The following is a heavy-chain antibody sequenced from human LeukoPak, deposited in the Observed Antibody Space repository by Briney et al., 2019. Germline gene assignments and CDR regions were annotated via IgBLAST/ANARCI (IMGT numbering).Heavy chain of an antibody. V-gene: IGHV3-43*02. Sequence: GGSLRLSCEASGFTFDAYAMHWVRQAPGKGLEWVSLINKDGRATYYADSVKGRFTTSRDNSKNSLYLQMNSLRSEDTALYYCATWAFYHSLDVWGQGTTVTVSS. CDR1: GFTFDAYA. D-gene: IGHD1-26*01. CDR3: ATWAFYHSLDV. J-gene: IGHJ6*02. CDR2: INKDGRAT.